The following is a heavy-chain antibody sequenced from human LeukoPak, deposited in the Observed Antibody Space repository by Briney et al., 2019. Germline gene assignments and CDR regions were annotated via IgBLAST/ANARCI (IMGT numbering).Heavy chain of an antibody. Sequence: ASLKVSCEASGYTLSDYYIYWVRQAPGQGLEWLGWLNPHSGGTNYAQKFQGRVTLTRDTSISTVYMDLSSLGSDDTAVYYCARDGEYGTGSYYRGSFDYWGQGILVTVSS. CDR1: GYTLSDYY. J-gene: IGHJ4*02. D-gene: IGHD3-10*01. V-gene: IGHV1-2*02. CDR3: ARDGEYGTGSYYRGSFDY. CDR2: LNPHSGGT.